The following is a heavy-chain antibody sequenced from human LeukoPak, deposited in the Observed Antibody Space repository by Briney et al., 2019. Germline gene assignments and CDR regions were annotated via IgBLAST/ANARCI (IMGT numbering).Heavy chain of an antibody. D-gene: IGHD3-10*01. CDR2: INNSGGST. CDR3: AAGSGSYYKATS. J-gene: IGHJ5*02. CDR1: GFTFSSYS. Sequence: PGGSLRLSCAASGFTFSSYSMNWVRQTPGKGLEWVSSINNSGGSTYYADSVKGRFTISRDNSKNTLYLQMNSLRVEDTAVYYCAAGSGSYYKATSWGQGTLVTVSS. V-gene: IGHV3-23*01.